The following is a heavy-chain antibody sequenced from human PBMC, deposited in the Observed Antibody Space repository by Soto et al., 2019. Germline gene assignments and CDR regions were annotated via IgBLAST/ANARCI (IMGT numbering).Heavy chain of an antibody. V-gene: IGHV5-10-1*03. Sequence: EVQLVQSGAEVKKPGESLRISCKVSGYSLTSYWITWVRQMPGKGLGWMGRIDPRDSYTNYRPSFQGHVTISVDESISTAYLQWSSLKASDTAMYYCARLNTAGWTPTYYFDYWGQGTLVTVSS. CDR3: ARLNTAGWTPTYYFDY. CDR1: GYSLTSYW. J-gene: IGHJ4*02. D-gene: IGHD2-15*01. CDR2: IDPRDSYT.